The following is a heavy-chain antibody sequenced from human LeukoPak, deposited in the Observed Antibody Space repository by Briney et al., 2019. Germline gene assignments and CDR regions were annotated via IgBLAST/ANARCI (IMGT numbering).Heavy chain of an antibody. CDR1: GGSISSGDYY. J-gene: IGHJ3*02. V-gene: IGHV4-30-4*01. CDR2: IYYSGST. CDR3: ARGFLRGQAFDI. Sequence: SETLSLTCTVSGGSISSGDYYWSWIRQPPGKGLEWIGYIYYSGSTYYNPSLKSRVTISVDTSKNQFSLKLSSVTAADTAVYYCARGFLRGQAFDIWGQGTMVTVSS. D-gene: IGHD2/OR15-2a*01.